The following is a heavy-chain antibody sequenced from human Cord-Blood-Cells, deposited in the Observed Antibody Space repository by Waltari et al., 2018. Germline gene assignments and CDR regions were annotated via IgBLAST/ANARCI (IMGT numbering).Heavy chain of an antibody. Sequence: QLQLQESGPGLVKPSETLSLTCTVSGGSISSSSYYWGWIRQPPGKGLEWIGSIYYSGRTYCNPSLKSRVTISVDTSKNQFSLKLSSVTAADTAVYYCARHRAGLWPTWGQGTLVTVSS. V-gene: IGHV4-39*01. J-gene: IGHJ4*02. CDR3: ARHRAGLWPT. CDR1: GGSISSSSYY. D-gene: IGHD5-18*01. CDR2: IYYSGRT.